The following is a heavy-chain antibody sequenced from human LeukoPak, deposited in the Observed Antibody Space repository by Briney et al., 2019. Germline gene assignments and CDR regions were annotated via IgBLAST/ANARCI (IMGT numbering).Heavy chain of an antibody. CDR2: IYYSGST. Sequence: SETLSLTCTVSGGSISSYYWSWIRQPPGKGLEWIGYIYYSGSTNYNPSLKSRVTISVDTSKNQFSLKLSSVTAADTAVYYCARHKDWRFGELSPIPYYYYYGMDVWGQGTTVTVSS. D-gene: IGHD3-10*01. CDR3: ARHKDWRFGELSPIPYYYYYGMDV. CDR1: GGSISSYY. J-gene: IGHJ6*02. V-gene: IGHV4-59*08.